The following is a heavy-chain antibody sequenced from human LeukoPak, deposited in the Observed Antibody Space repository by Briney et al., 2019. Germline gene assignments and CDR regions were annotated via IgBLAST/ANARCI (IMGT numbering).Heavy chain of an antibody. CDR1: GDSINSLDL. Sequence: SETLSLTCTVSGDSINSLDLWSWVRQPPGKGLEWIGEMYLSGTTHSNPSAKSRVTISIDESKNQFFLNLSSVTAADTAVYYCAGLVGRYSSGLYYYYFDYWGQGTLVTVSS. J-gene: IGHJ4*02. D-gene: IGHD3-22*01. CDR3: AGLVGRYSSGLYYYYFDY. V-gene: IGHV4-4*02. CDR2: MYLSGTT.